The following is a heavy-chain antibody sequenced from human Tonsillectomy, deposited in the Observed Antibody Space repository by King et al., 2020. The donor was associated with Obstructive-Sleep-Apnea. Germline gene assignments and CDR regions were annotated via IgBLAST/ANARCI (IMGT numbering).Heavy chain of an antibody. D-gene: IGHD1-26*01. CDR1: GGSISSYY. J-gene: IGHJ2*01. CDR3: AREGAVGGHFDL. CDR2: IYYSGST. V-gene: IGHV4-59*01. Sequence: QLQESGPGLVKPSETLSLTCTVSGGSISSYYWSWIRQPPGKGLEWIGYIYYSGSTNYNPSLKSRVTISVDTSKNQFTLKLSSVTAAVTAVYYCAREGAVGGHFDLWGRGTLVTVSS.